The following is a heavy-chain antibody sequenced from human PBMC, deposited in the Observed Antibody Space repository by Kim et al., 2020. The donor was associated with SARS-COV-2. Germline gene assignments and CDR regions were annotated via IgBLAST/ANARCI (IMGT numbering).Heavy chain of an antibody. CDR2: IKQDGSEK. CDR1: GFTFSSYW. V-gene: IGHV3-7*04. CDR3: AREYYYDSSGTLDY. Sequence: GGSLRLSCAASGFTFSSYWMSWVRQAPGKGLEWVANIKQDGSEKYYVDSVKGRFTISRDNAKNSLYLQMNSLRAEDTAVYYCAREYYYDSSGTLDYWGQGTLVTVSS. J-gene: IGHJ4*02. D-gene: IGHD3-22*01.